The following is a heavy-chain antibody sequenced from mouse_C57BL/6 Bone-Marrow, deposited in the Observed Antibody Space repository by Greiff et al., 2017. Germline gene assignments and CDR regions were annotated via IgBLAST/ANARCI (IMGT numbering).Heavy chain of an antibody. J-gene: IGHJ3*01. CDR2: INPYNGGT. V-gene: IGHV1-19*01. D-gene: IGHD2-3*01. CDR1: GYTFTDYY. CDR3: ARRGGGYYLHVFAY. Sequence: VQLQQSGPVLVKPGASVKMSCKASGYTFTDYYMNWVKQSHGTSLEWIGVINPYNGGTSYNQKFKGKATLTVDKSSSPAYMELNSLTSEDSAVYYCARRGGGYYLHVFAYWGQGTLVTVSA.